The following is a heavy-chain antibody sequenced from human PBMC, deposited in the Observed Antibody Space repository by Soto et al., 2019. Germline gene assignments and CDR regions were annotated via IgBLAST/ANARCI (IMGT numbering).Heavy chain of an antibody. D-gene: IGHD3-10*01. Sequence: SVKVSCKAIGYSFTSHYMHWVRQAPGQGLEWMGRIIPILGIANYAQKFQGRVTITADKSTSTAYMELSSLRSEDTAVYYCAQYYYGSGSYYTHDYYYGMDVWGQGTTVTVSS. CDR2: IIPILGIA. J-gene: IGHJ6*02. V-gene: IGHV1-69*02. CDR1: GYSFTSHY. CDR3: AQYYYGSGSYYTHDYYYGMDV.